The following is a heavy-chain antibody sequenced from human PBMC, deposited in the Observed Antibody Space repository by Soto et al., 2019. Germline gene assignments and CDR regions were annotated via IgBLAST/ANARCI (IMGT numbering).Heavy chain of an antibody. D-gene: IGHD2-8*01. CDR3: ARARGVYGMDV. J-gene: IGHJ6*02. CDR1: GFTFSSYS. V-gene: IGHV3-48*04. CDR2: ISSSGSTI. Sequence: TGGSLRLSCAASGFTFSSYSMNWVRQAPGKGLEWVSYISSSGSTIYYADSVKGRFTISRDNAKNSLYLQMNSLRAEDTAVYYCARARGVYGMDVWGQGTTVTVSS.